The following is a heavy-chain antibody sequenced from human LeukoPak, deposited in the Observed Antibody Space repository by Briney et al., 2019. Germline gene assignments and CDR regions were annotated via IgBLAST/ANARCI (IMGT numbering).Heavy chain of an antibody. J-gene: IGHJ5*02. D-gene: IGHD2-2*01. V-gene: IGHV1-18*01. CDR1: GYTFSSYG. CDR2: IRAYNGNT. CDR3: ARDVGDIVTIPAAISVP. Sequence: ASVKVSCKASGYTFSSYGISWVRQAPGQGLEWMGWIRAYNGNTNYAKMLQGRVTMNTDKSKRTAYMEVRRVRYEDTAMYYCARDVGDIVTIPAAISVPWGQGTLVTVSS.